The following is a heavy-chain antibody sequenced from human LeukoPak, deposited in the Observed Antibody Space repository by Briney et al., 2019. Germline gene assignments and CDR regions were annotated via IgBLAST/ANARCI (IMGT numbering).Heavy chain of an antibody. CDR2: ISWNSGNI. CDR3: VKGRVVGAPANDAFHI. D-gene: IGHD1-26*01. CDR1: GFTFDDYA. V-gene: IGHV3-9*01. Sequence: SLRLSCAAPGFTFDDYAMHWVRQAPGKGLEWVSGISWNSGNIGYRDSVKGRFTISRDNAKNSLYLHMKSLRAEDTAFYYCVKGRVVGAPANDAFHIWGQGTMVIVSS. J-gene: IGHJ3*02.